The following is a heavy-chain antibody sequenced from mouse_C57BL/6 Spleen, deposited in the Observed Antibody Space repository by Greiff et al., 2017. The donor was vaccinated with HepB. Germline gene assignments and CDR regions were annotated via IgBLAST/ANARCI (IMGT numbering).Heavy chain of an antibody. CDR2: IYPGDGDT. J-gene: IGHJ2*01. CDR1: GYAFSSSW. V-gene: IGHV1-82*01. D-gene: IGHD1-1*01. CDR3: ANYYYGSSPFGY. Sequence: VKLMESGPELVKPGASVKISCKASGYAFSSSWMNWVKQRPGKGLEWIGRIYPGDGDTNYNGKFKGKATLTADKSSSTAYMQLSSLTSEDSAVYFCANYYYGSSPFGYWGQGTTLTVSS.